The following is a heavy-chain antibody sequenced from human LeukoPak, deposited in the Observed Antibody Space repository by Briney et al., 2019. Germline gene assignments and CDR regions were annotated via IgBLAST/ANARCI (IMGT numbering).Heavy chain of an antibody. CDR3: ALPFNYYYTMDV. J-gene: IGHJ6*02. V-gene: IGHV1-2*02. CDR2: INPTSGVT. CDR1: GYIFTGYY. Sequence: ASVKVSCKTSGYIFTGYYLHWVRQAPGQGLEWMGCINPTSGVTNYAQNFQGRVTVTRDTSISTAYMELSSLRSDDTAVYYRALPFNYYYTMDVWGQGTTVTVSS.